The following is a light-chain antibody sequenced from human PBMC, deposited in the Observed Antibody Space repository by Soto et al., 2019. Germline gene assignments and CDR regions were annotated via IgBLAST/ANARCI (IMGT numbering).Light chain of an antibody. CDR1: MRDVGAYNL. V-gene: IGLV2-14*01. Sequence: QSALTQPASVSGSAGQSITISYSGTMRDVGAYNLVSWYQQHPGTAPKLIIYEVRNRPSGISSRFSGSRSGNTASLPISGLQSEDEGDYYCSAYTAISTLVFGGGTKLTVL. J-gene: IGLJ3*02. CDR3: SAYTAISTLV. CDR2: EVR.